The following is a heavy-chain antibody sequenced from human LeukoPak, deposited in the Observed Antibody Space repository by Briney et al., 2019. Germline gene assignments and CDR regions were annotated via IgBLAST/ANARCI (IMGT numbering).Heavy chain of an antibody. J-gene: IGHJ4*02. V-gene: IGHV1-18*01. Sequence: VKVSCKASGYTFTSYGISWVRQAPGQGLEWMGWISAYNGNTNYAQSLQGRVTMTTDTSTSTVYMEMRSLTSDDTAVYYCARDLDQYNGRFGGFGHDFWGQGTLVTVSS. CDR2: ISAYNGNT. D-gene: IGHD3-10*01. CDR1: GYTFTSYG. CDR3: ARDLDQYNGRFGGFGHDF.